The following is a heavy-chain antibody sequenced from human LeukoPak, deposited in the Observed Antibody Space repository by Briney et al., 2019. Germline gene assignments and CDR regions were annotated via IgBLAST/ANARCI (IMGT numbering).Heavy chain of an antibody. Sequence: SVKVSCKASGGTFTTYAISWVRQAPGQGLEWMGGIIPIFGTAKYAQKFQGRVTIITDESTSTAYMELSSLRSEDTALYYCAWISQVDTGWFDSWGQGTLVTVSS. CDR3: AWISQVDTGWFDS. CDR1: GGTFTTYA. V-gene: IGHV1-69*05. J-gene: IGHJ5*01. CDR2: IIPIFGTA. D-gene: IGHD5-18*01.